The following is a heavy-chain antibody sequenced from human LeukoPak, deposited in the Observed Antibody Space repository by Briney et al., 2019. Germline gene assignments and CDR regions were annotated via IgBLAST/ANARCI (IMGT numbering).Heavy chain of an antibody. CDR1: GFTFDDYG. Sequence: PGGSLRLSCAASGFTFDDYGMSWVRQAPGKGLEWIGSIYYSGSTYYNPSLKSRVTISVDTSKNQFSLKLSSVTAADTAVYYCARHVSGSYGSYYFDYWGQGTLVTVSS. CDR2: IYYSGST. D-gene: IGHD1-26*01. V-gene: IGHV4-39*01. J-gene: IGHJ4*02. CDR3: ARHVSGSYGSYYFDY.